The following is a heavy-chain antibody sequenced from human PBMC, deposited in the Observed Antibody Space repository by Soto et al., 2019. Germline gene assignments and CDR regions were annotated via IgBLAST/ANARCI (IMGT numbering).Heavy chain of an antibody. CDR1: GGSISSSSYY. D-gene: IGHD3-10*01. Sequence: PSETLSLTCTVPGGSISSSSYYWGWIRQPPGKGLEWIGSIYYSGSTYYNPSLKSRVTISVDTSRNQFSLKLSSVTAADTAVYYCGRKLEARRDAFVMWGQGTMVTVSS. CDR3: GRKLEARRDAFVM. CDR2: IYYSGST. J-gene: IGHJ3*02. V-gene: IGHV4-39*01.